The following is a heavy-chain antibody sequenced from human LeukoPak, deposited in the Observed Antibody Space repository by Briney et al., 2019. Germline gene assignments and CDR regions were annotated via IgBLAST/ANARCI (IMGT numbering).Heavy chain of an antibody. CDR3: AKDNLGDGGYFDY. J-gene: IGHJ4*02. D-gene: IGHD3-16*01. CDR1: GFTFDDYA. V-gene: IGHV3-9*01. CDR2: ISWNSGSI. Sequence: GGSLRLSCAASGFTFDDYAMHWVRQAPGKGLEWVSGISWNSGSIGYADSVKGRFTISRDNAKNSLYLQMNSLRAEDTALHYCAKDNLGDGGYFDYWGQGTLVTVSS.